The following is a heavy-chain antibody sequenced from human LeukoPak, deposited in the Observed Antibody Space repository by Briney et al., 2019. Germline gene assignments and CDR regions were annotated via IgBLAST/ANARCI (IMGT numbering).Heavy chain of an antibody. D-gene: IGHD3-22*01. CDR1: GGSISSGGYS. J-gene: IGHJ4*02. Sequence: SQTLSLTCAVSGGSISSGGYSGRWIRQPPGKGLEWIGYIYHSGSTYYNPSLKSRVTISVDRSKNQFSLKLSSVTAAATAVYYCARDDYDSSGYYYVYWGQGTLVTVPS. V-gene: IGHV4-30-2*01. CDR3: ARDDYDSSGYYYVY. CDR2: IYHSGST.